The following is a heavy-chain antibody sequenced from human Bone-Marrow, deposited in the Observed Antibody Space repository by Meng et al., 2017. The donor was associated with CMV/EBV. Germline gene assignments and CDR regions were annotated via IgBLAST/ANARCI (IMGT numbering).Heavy chain of an antibody. CDR3: ARVGITMIAGDY. D-gene: IGHD3-22*01. V-gene: IGHV1-69*13. CDR1: GYTFTSYG. J-gene: IGHJ4*02. Sequence: QVQLVQSGAEVKKPGASVKVSCKASGYTFTSYGISWVRQAPGQGLEWMGGIIPIFGTANYAQKFQGRVTITADESTSTAYMELSSLRSEDTAVYYCARVGITMIAGDYWGQGTLVTVSS. CDR2: IIPIFGTA.